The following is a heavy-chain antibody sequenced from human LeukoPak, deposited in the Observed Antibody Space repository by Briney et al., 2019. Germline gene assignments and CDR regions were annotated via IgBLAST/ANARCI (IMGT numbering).Heavy chain of an antibody. J-gene: IGHJ5*02. CDR3: AKVHSSSWGIFVP. V-gene: IGHV3-30*02. D-gene: IGHD6-13*01. CDR1: GFTFSRHG. CDR2: VRGDGSTK. Sequence: PGGSLRLSCAASGFTFSRHGMHWVRQTPGKGLEWVAFVRGDGSTKYYADSVKGRFTISRDNSQNTLFLQMDSLRAEDTAIYYRAKVHSSSWGIFVPWGQGTLVTVSS.